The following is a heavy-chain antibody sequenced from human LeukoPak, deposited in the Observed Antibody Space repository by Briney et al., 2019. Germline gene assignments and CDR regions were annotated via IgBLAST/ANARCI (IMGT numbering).Heavy chain of an antibody. Sequence: ASVKVSCKASGYTFTGYYMHWVRQAPGQGLEWMGWINPNSGGTNYAQKFQGRVTMTRDTSISTAYMELSRLRSDDTAVYYCARVFGGVVAATNWFDPWGQGTLVTVSS. D-gene: IGHD2-15*01. V-gene: IGHV1-2*02. J-gene: IGHJ5*02. CDR3: ARVFGGVVAATNWFDP. CDR1: GYTFTGYY. CDR2: INPNSGGT.